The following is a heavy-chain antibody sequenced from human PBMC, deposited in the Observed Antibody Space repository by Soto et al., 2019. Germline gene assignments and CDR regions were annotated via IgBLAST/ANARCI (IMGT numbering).Heavy chain of an antibody. D-gene: IGHD3-16*01. Sequence: GXSVKVSCKAAGGTFSSYAIIWGRQAPGQGLEWMGGIIPIFGTANYAQKFQGRVTITADESTSTAYMELSSLRSEDTAVYYCARGEITYYYYYGMDVWRQGTTVTVSS. J-gene: IGHJ6*02. V-gene: IGHV1-69*01. CDR3: ARGEITYYYYYGMDV. CDR2: IIPIFGTA. CDR1: GGTFSSYA.